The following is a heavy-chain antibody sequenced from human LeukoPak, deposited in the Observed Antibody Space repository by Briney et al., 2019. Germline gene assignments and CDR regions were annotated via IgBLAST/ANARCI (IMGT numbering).Heavy chain of an antibody. V-gene: IGHV1-69*13. J-gene: IGHJ3*02. Sequence: ASVKVSCKDSGGTFSSYAISWVRQAPGQGLEWMGGIIPIFGTANYAQKFQGRVTITADESTSTAYMELSSLRSEDTAVYYCALVGRWGAFDIWGQGTMVTVSS. D-gene: IGHD4-23*01. CDR1: GGTFSSYA. CDR2: IIPIFGTA. CDR3: ALVGRWGAFDI.